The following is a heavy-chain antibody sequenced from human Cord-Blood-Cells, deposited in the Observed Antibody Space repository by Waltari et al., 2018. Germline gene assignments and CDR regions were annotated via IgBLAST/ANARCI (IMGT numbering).Heavy chain of an antibody. CDR2: ISYDGSNK. Sequence: QVQLVESGGGVVQPGRSLRLSCAASGFTFSSYAMHWVRQAPGKGLEWVAVISYDGSNKYYAESVKGRFTISRDNSKNTLYLQMNSLRAEDTAVYYCARGGMTTNDSSFDYWGQGTLVTVSS. V-gene: IGHV3-30*04. CDR1: GFTFSSYA. D-gene: IGHD2-8*01. J-gene: IGHJ4*02. CDR3: ARGGMTTNDSSFDY.